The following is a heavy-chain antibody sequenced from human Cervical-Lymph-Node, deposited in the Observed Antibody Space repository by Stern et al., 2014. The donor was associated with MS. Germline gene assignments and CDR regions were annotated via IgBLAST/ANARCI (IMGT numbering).Heavy chain of an antibody. D-gene: IGHD3-22*01. J-gene: IGHJ4*02. CDR1: GYRFTDYW. CDR2: IYPRDSDI. V-gene: IGHV5-51*01. Sequence: VQLVESGAEVKKPGDSLKISCKVSGYRFTDYWIAWVRQASGKGLEWMGNIYPRDSDIIYSPSFRGRVTISADKSINTAYLQWSSLKASDTAKYYCARLEQRGAHYDESGYATGVFESWGQGTPVTVSS. CDR3: ARLEQRGAHYDESGYATGVFES.